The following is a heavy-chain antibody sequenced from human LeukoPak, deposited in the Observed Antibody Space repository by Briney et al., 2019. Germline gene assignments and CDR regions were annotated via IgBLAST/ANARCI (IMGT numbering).Heavy chain of an antibody. CDR3: ARDGEGDEGWDY. Sequence: SETLSLTCTVSGVSIRSHYWTWIRQPPGKGLEWIGHISYSGSTNYNPSLKSRVTISVDTSKNQFSLRLSSVTAADTAVYYCARDGEGDEGWDYWGQGTLVTVSS. CDR1: GVSIRSHY. D-gene: IGHD7-27*01. J-gene: IGHJ4*02. V-gene: IGHV4-59*11. CDR2: ISYSGST.